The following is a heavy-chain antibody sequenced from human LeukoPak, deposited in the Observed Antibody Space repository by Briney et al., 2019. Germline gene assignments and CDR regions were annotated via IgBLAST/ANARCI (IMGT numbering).Heavy chain of an antibody. CDR1: GFTFSYYG. CDR3: AKPLMRDRWFGES. D-gene: IGHD3-10*01. V-gene: IGHV3-30*02. CDR2: IRYDGNDK. Sequence: QSGGSLRLSCAVSGFTFSYYGMHWVRQAPGKGLEWVAFIRYDGNDKFYAESVKGRFTISRDTSRNALYLQMNSLRPEDTAVYYCAKPLMRDRWFGESWGQGTLVSVSS. J-gene: IGHJ5*02.